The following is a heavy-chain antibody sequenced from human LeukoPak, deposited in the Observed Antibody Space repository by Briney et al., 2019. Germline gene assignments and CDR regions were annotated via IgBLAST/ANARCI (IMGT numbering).Heavy chain of an antibody. V-gene: IGHV3-11*04. CDR1: GFTFSDYY. D-gene: IGHD4/OR15-4a*01. Sequence: GGSLRLSCAASGFTFSDYYMGWIRQAPGKGLEWVSYISTSSSTIYYADSVKGRFTISRDDAKNSLYLQMNSLRAEDTAVYYCARDGAMAAAFDIWGQGTIVTVSS. CDR2: ISTSSSTI. J-gene: IGHJ3*02. CDR3: ARDGAMAAAFDI.